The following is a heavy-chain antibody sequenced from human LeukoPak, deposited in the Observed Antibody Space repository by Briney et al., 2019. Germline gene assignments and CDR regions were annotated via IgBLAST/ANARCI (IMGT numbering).Heavy chain of an antibody. Sequence: GGSLRLSCAASGFTFGSYEINWVRQAPGQGLEWVSFISGTGSNIYYADSVKGRFTMSRDNAKNSLFLQMNSLRAEDTAVYYCARLFSGYYYVFDYWGQGTLVTVSS. CDR2: ISGTGSNI. V-gene: IGHV3-48*03. J-gene: IGHJ4*02. D-gene: IGHD3-22*01. CDR3: ARLFSGYYYVFDY. CDR1: GFTFGSYE.